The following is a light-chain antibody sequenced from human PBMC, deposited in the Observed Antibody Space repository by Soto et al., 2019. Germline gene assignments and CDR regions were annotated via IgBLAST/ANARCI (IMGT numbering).Light chain of an antibody. J-gene: IGLJ1*01. Sequence: QSVLTQPPYASGSPGQSVTISCTGTSSDVGGYNYVSWYQQHPGKAPKLMIYEVTKRPSGVPDRFSGSKSGNTASLTVSGLQAEDEADYYCTSYAGRNNLGVFGTGTKVTVL. CDR3: TSYAGRNNLGV. V-gene: IGLV2-8*01. CDR1: SSDVGGYNY. CDR2: EVT.